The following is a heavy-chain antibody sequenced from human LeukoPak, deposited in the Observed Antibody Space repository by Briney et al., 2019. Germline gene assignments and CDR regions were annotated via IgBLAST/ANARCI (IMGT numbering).Heavy chain of an antibody. J-gene: IGHJ4*02. D-gene: IGHD3-16*01. CDR1: GYTFTSYD. V-gene: IGHV1-8*03. Sequence: ASVKVSCKASGYTFTSYDINWVRQATGQGLEWMGWMNPNSGNTGYAQKFQGRVTITRNTSISTAYMELSGLRSEDTAVYYCARGRFDLGELFNYWGQGTLVTVSS. CDR2: MNPNSGNT. CDR3: ARGRFDLGELFNY.